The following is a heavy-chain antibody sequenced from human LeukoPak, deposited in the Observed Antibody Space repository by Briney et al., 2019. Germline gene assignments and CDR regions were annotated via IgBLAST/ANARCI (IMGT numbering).Heavy chain of an antibody. CDR1: GFTFSSYG. CDR3: ARYMTTVPQIQNDAFDI. V-gene: IGHV3-30*03. CDR2: ISYDGSNK. J-gene: IGHJ3*02. Sequence: GGSLRLSCAASGFTFSSYGMHWVRQAPGKRLEWVAVISYDGSNKYYADSVKGRFTISRDNSKNTLYLQMNSLRAEDTAVYYCARYMTTVPQIQNDAFDIWGQGTMVTVSS. D-gene: IGHD4-11*01.